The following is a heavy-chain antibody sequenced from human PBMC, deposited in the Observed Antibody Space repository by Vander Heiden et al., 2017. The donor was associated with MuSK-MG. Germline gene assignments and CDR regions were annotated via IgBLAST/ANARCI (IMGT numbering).Heavy chain of an antibody. Sequence: DVQLVESGGGLVQPGGSLRLSCAASGFAFSYAWMSLVRQAPGKGLGWSGRSKASSGETTDSAAHVQGRFTISRDGSKNTLDLQMNSLKGADTAIYYCTKDSTVDAYAWGHFRYSEYWGRGTLVTVSP. CDR1: GFAFSYAW. D-gene: IGHD3-16*01. V-gene: IGHV3-15*01. CDR2: SKASSGETT. CDR3: TKDSTVDAYAWGHFRYSEY. J-gene: IGHJ4*02.